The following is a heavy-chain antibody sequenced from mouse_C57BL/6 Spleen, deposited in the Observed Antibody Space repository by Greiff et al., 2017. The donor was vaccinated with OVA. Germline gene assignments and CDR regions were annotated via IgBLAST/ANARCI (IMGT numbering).Heavy chain of an antibody. CDR3: ARSGSRYLDY. J-gene: IGHJ2*01. D-gene: IGHD1-1*01. Sequence: QVQLQQSGPELVKPGASVKISCKASGYAFSSSWMNWVKQRPGKGLEWIGRIYPGDGDTNYNGKFKGKATLTAGKSYSTASMQLSSLASEDSAVYFCARSGSRYLDYWGQGTTLTVSS. V-gene: IGHV1-82*01. CDR1: GYAFSSSW. CDR2: IYPGDGDT.